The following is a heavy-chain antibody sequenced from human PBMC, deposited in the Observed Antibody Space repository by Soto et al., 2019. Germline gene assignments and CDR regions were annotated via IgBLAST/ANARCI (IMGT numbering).Heavy chain of an antibody. V-gene: IGHV4-61*01. CDR3: AREVGYSRGWQPFDY. J-gene: IGHJ4*02. Sequence: SETLSLTCTVSGGSVSSGSYYWSWIRQPPGKGLEWIGYIYYSGSTNYNPSLKSRVTISVDTSKNQFSLKLSSVTAADTAVYYCAREVGYSRGWQPFDYWGQGTLVTVSS. CDR2: IYYSGST. CDR1: GGSVSSGSYY. D-gene: IGHD6-19*01.